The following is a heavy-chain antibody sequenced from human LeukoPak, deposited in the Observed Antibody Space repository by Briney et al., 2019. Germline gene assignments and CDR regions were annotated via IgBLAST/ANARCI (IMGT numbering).Heavy chain of an antibody. CDR2: ISSSSSTI. J-gene: IGHJ4*02. Sequence: GGSLRLSCAASGFTFSSYSMNWVRQAPGKGLEWVSYISSSSSTIYYADSVKGRFTISRDNAKNSLYLQMNSLRAEDTALYYCAKDTGIVATTVDYWGQGTLVTVSS. CDR1: GFTFSSYS. V-gene: IGHV3-48*04. D-gene: IGHD5-12*01. CDR3: AKDTGIVATTVDY.